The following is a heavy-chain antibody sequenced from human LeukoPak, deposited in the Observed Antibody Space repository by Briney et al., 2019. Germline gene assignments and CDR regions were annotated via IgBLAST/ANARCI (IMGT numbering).Heavy chain of an antibody. CDR1: GFTFSDYD. D-gene: IGHD3-16*01. J-gene: IGHJ4*02. V-gene: IGHV3-21*04. CDR3: GRAFPPLRTASAGDL. Sequence: PGGSLRLSCSASGFTFSDYDMSWFRQAPGKGLEWISSISGRSSRVYYGDSVKGRFSISRDNAMNSVFLQMNSLGVDDTAVYYCGRAFPPLRTASAGDLWGQGTLVTVSS. CDR2: ISGRSSRV.